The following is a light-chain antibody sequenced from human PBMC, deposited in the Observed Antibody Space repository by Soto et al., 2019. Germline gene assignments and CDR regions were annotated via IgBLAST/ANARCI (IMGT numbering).Light chain of an antibody. CDR3: QHFNSSPIT. V-gene: IGKV1-9*01. CDR2: AAP. CDR1: QGISSN. Sequence: DIQMTQSPSFLSASVGDRVTITCRASQGISSNLAWYQQKPGKAPKLLIYAAPTLQSGVPAWFRGSVSETEFTLTISRLQHKDFLTSYCQHFNSSPITFGQGTRLEIK. J-gene: IGKJ5*01.